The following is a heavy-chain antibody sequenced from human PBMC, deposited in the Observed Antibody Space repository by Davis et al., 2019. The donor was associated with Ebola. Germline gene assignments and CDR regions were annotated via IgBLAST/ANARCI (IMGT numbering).Heavy chain of an antibody. CDR2: MNPNSGNT. Sequence: ASVKVSCKASGYTFTSYDINWVRQATGQGLEWMGWMNPNSGNTGYAQKFQGRVTMTEDTSTDTAYMELSSLRSEDTAVYYCATLSYYDFWSGQYGMDVWGQGTTVTVSS. J-gene: IGHJ6*02. CDR1: GYTFTSYD. CDR3: ATLSYYDFWSGQYGMDV. V-gene: IGHV1-8*01. D-gene: IGHD3-3*01.